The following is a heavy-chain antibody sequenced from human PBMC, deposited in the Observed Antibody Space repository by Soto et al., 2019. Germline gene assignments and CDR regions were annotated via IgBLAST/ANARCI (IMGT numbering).Heavy chain of an antibody. Sequence: QVQLQESGPGLVKPSQTLSLTCTVSGGSISSGGYYWSWIRQHPGKGLEGIGYIYYSGSTYYNPSLHGRVTVSVDTSKNHFSLKLSSVTAADTAVYYCARDSGGSGTHYNWFDPWGQGTLVTVSS. D-gene: IGHD2-15*01. CDR2: IYYSGST. V-gene: IGHV4-31*03. J-gene: IGHJ5*02. CDR3: ARDSGGSGTHYNWFDP. CDR1: GGSISSGGYY.